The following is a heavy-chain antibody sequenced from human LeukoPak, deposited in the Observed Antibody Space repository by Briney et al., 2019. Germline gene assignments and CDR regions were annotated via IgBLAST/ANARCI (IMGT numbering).Heavy chain of an antibody. J-gene: IGHJ4*02. CDR3: KQKTAYDILTGYSYYFDY. Sequence: PGVSLRLSSAASGFTFSSYARSWVRQAPGKGLEWVSAISGSGGSTYYADSVKGRFTISRDNSKNTLYLQMNSLRAEDTAVFFCKQKTAYDILTGYSYYFDYWGQGTLVTVSS. D-gene: IGHD3-9*01. CDR2: ISGSGGST. CDR1: GFTFSSYA. V-gene: IGHV3-23*01.